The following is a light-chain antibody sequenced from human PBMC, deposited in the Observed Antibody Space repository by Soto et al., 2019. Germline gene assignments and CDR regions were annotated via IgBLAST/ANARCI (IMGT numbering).Light chain of an antibody. CDR2: DVS. CDR3: ASYTTSSTDV. CDR1: SSDVGGYSY. J-gene: IGLJ1*01. V-gene: IGLV2-14*01. Sequence: QSALTQPASVSGSPGQSIAISCTGTSSDVGGYSYVSWYQQQPGKAPKLVISDVSNRPSGVSDRFSGSKSGNTASLIISGLQTEDEADYYCASYTTSSTDVFGTGTKLTVL.